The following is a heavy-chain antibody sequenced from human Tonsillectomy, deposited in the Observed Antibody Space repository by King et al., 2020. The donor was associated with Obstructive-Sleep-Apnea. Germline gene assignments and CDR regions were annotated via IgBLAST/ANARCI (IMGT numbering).Heavy chain of an antibody. V-gene: IGHV5-51*01. Sequence: VQLVESGAEVKKPGESLRISCKASGYSFTDVWSVWVRQMPGQGLEWMGRFYPDDSDVRYSPSFQGQITISADKSISTAYLQWSSLKASDTAMYYCTRQGFGERNYFDPWGQGTLVSVSS. CDR1: GYSFTDVW. J-gene: IGHJ5*02. D-gene: IGHD3-10*01. CDR3: TRQGFGERNYFDP. CDR2: FYPDDSDV.